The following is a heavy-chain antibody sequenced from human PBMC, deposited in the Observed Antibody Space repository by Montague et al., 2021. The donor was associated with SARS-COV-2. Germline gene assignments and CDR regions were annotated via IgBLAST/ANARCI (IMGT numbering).Heavy chain of an antibody. CDR1: GFTFSSYG. J-gene: IGHJ1*01. D-gene: IGHD3-22*01. V-gene: IGHV3-48*03. CDR3: ASLNYYDSSGYYSGGTPDEYFQH. CDR2: ISSSGSTI. Sequence: SLRLSCAASGFTFSSYGMNWVRQAPGKGLERVSYISSSGSTIYYADSVKGLFTISRDNAKNSLYLQMNSLSAEDTAVYYCASLNYYDSSGYYSGGTPDEYFQHWGQGTLVTVSS.